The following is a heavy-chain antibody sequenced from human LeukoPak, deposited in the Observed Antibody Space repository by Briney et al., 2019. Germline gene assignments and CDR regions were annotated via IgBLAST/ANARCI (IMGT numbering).Heavy chain of an antibody. V-gene: IGHV4-39*01. CDR1: GGSISSNSHY. D-gene: IGHD3-3*01. Sequence: PSETLSLTCTVSGGSISSNSHYWGWIRQPPGKGLEWIGSIYYSGITHYNTSLKSRVTIFVDTSKNQFSPKLSSVTAADTAVYYCASGVVWSGYYQFGWFDPWGQGTLVTVSS. CDR3: ASGVVWSGYYQFGWFDP. CDR2: IYYSGIT. J-gene: IGHJ5*02.